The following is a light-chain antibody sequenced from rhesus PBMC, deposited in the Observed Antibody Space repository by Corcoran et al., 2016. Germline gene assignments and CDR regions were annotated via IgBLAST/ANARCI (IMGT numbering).Light chain of an antibody. CDR1: SSDIGGYNR. CDR3: SSYAIRSTYI. V-gene: IGLV2-13*03. Sequence: QTAPTQYPSVSGSPGQSVTISCTGTSSDIGGYNRVSWYQQHPGKAPKLMIYEVSKRPSGVSDRFSGSKSGNTASLTISGLQAEDEADYYCSSYAIRSTYIFGAGTRRTVL. J-gene: IGLJ1*01. CDR2: EVS.